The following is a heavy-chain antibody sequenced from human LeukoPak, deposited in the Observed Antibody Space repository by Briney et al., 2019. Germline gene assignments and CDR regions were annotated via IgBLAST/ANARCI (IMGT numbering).Heavy chain of an antibody. CDR3: ARERRRGSSWPLDY. CDR1: GFTFSDYY. CDR2: ISSSGSTI. V-gene: IGHV3-11*04. J-gene: IGHJ4*02. Sequence: GGSLRLSCAASGFTFSDYYMSWIRQAPGKGLEWVSYISSSGSTIYYADSVKGRFTISRDNAKNSLYLQMNSLRAEDTAVYYCARERRRGSSWPLDYWGQGTLVTVSS. D-gene: IGHD6-13*01.